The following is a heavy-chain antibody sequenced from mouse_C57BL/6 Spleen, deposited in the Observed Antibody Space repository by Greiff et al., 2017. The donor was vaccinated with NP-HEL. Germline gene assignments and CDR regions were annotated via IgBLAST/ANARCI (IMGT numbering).Heavy chain of an antibody. J-gene: IGHJ2*01. CDR2: IRSKSNNYAT. Sequence: DVHLVESGGGLVQPKGSLKLSCAASGFSFNTYAMNWVRQAPGKGLEWVARIRSKSNNYATYYADSVKDRFTISRDDSESMLYLQMNHLKTEDTAMYYCVTAYYYGSSYHDYWGQGTTLTVSS. CDR1: GFSFNTYA. V-gene: IGHV10-1*01. CDR3: VTAYYYGSSYHDY. D-gene: IGHD1-1*01.